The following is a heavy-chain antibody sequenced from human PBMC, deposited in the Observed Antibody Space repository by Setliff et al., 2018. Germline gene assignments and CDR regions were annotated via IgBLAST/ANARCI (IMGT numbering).Heavy chain of an antibody. V-gene: IGHV4-59*01. D-gene: IGHD2-15*01. CDR2: IKYDGTT. CDR1: SGSIINYY. Sequence: SETLSLTCTVSSGSIINYYWSWIRQPPGRPLEWIGYIKYDGTTDYNPSLDSRVTMSVDTSKNQFSLKLKSVTAADTAMYYCARGCAAYSYGMDVWGQGTTVTVSS. CDR3: ARGCAAYSYGMDV. J-gene: IGHJ6*02.